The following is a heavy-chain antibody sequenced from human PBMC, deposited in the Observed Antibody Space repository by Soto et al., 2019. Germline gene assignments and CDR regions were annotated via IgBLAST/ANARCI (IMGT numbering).Heavy chain of an antibody. CDR2: ISAYNGNT. D-gene: IGHD3-9*01. Sequence: ASVKVSCKASGYTFTSYGISWVRQAPGQGLEWMGWISAYNGNTNYAQKLQGRVTMTTDTSTSTAYMELRSLRSDDTAVYYCARDRYYDILTGYYKPPLPDYWGQGTLVTVSS. CDR3: ARDRYYDILTGYYKPPLPDY. J-gene: IGHJ4*02. CDR1: GYTFTSYG. V-gene: IGHV1-18*01.